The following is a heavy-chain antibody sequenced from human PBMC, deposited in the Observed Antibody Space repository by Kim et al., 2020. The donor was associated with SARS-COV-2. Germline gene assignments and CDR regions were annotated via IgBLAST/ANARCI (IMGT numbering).Heavy chain of an antibody. D-gene: IGHD6-6*01. J-gene: IGHJ4*02. CDR1: GGSISSSSYY. V-gene: IGHV4-39*07. Sequence: SETLSLTCTVSGGSISSSSYYWGWIRQPPGKGLEWIGSIYYSGSTYYNPSLKSRVTISVDTSKNQFSLKLSSVTAADTAVYYCARDLEIAARPPHGYWGQGTLVTVSS. CDR2: IYYSGST. CDR3: ARDLEIAARPPHGY.